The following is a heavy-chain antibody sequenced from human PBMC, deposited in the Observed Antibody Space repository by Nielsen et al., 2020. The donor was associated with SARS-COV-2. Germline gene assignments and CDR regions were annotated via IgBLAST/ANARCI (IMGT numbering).Heavy chain of an antibody. CDR3: ATEGDERFGCGNTSCFPLGN. CDR1: VGTFITYA. CDR2: IIPMFGTA. D-gene: IGHD2-2*01. J-gene: IGHJ4*02. V-gene: IGHV1-69*13. Sequence: SVNVSCKASVGTFITYAISWVRQAPGQGLEWMGGIIPMFGTANYTQKFQRRVTITADESTSTAYMELNSLRSEDTAVYYCATEGDERFGCGNTSCFPLGNWGQGTLVTVSS.